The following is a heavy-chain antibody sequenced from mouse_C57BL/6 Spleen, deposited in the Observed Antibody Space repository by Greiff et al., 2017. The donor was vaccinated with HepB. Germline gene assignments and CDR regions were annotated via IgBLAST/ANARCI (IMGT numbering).Heavy chain of an antibody. J-gene: IGHJ3*01. CDR2: IDPSDSYT. CDR3: TPSWGFAY. D-gene: IGHD4-1*01. Sequence: QVQLQQPGAELVKPGASVKLSCKASGYTFTSYWMQWVKQRPGQGLEWIGEIDPSDSYTNYNQKFKGKATLTVDTSSSTAYMQLSSLTSEDSAVYYCTPSWGFAYWGQGTLVTVSA. V-gene: IGHV1-50*01. CDR1: GYTFTSYW.